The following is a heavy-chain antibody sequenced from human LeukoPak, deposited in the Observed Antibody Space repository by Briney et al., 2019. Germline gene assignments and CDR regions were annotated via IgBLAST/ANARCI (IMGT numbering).Heavy chain of an antibody. CDR2: IKHRGRS. D-gene: IGHD2-15*01. V-gene: IGHV4-38-2*02. Sequence: SETLSLTCSVSGSSISSDYYWGWVRQPPGKGLEWIGSIKHRGRSYYNPSLKSRVTISVDTPKNQFSLQLSSVTAADTAVYYCARVVGATSIDYWGQGILVTVSS. CDR3: ARVVGATSIDY. J-gene: IGHJ4*02. CDR1: GSSISSDYY.